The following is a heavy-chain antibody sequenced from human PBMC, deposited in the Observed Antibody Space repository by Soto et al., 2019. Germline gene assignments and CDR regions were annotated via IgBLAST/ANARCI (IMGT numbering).Heavy chain of an antibody. V-gene: IGHV4-59*12. CDR2: IYYSGST. Sequence: PSETLSLTCTVSGGSISPYYWSWTRQPPGKGLEWIGFIYYSGSTSYNPSLKSRVIISVDTSQNQFSLMLTSVTAADTAVYYCARDKITGLFDYWGQGMMVTVSS. J-gene: IGHJ4*02. CDR1: GGSISPYY. CDR3: ARDKITGLFDY. D-gene: IGHD2-8*02.